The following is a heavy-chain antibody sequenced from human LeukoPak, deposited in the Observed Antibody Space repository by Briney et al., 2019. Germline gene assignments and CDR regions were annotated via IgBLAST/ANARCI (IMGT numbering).Heavy chain of an antibody. Sequence: GGSLRLSCAASGFSFSNYSSHWVRQAPGKGREWVALISDDGSNKDYADSVKGRFTLSRDNAKNTLYLQMSSLRSEDTAVYYCARTYGSSADAFDIWGQGTMVTVSS. CDR3: ARTYGSSADAFDI. CDR2: ISDDGSNK. CDR1: GFSFSNYS. V-gene: IGHV3-30*04. J-gene: IGHJ3*02. D-gene: IGHD6-6*01.